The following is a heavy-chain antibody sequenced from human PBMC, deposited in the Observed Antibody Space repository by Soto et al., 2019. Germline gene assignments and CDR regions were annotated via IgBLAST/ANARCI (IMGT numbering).Heavy chain of an antibody. CDR2: IKQDGSEK. V-gene: IGHV3-7*01. CDR1: GFTFSSYW. CDR3: ARVESLVVAATTSYYYYYMDV. D-gene: IGHD2-15*01. J-gene: IGHJ6*03. Sequence: EVQLVESGGGLVQPGGSLRLSCAASGFTFSSYWMSWVRQAPGKGLEWVANIKQDGSEKYYVDSVKGRFTISRDNAKNLLYLQMNSLRAEDTAVYYCARVESLVVAATTSYYYYYMDVWGKGTTVTVSS.